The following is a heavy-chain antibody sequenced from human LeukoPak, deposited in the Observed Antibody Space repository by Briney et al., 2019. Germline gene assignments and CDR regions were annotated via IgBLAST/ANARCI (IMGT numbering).Heavy chain of an antibody. D-gene: IGHD3-22*01. CDR1: GFTLSSYE. J-gene: IGHJ4*02. CDR3: AREADSGGYRLDY. V-gene: IGHV3-48*03. Sequence: GGSLRLSCAVSGFTLSSYEMQWVRQAPGKGLEWVSYISGGSRTLYADSVKGRFTISRDNAKNSVYLQMDKLGAEDTAVYYCAREADSGGYRLDYWGQGVLVTVSS. CDR2: ISGGSRTL.